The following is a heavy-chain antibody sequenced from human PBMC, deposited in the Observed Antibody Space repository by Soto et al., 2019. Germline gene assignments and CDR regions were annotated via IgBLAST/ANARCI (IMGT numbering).Heavy chain of an antibody. J-gene: IGHJ3*02. D-gene: IGHD7-27*01. V-gene: IGHV3-48*01. CDR2: ITSSGSTT. Sequence: EVKMVESGGGLVQPGGSLSLSCEVSGFTLNTYSMNWVRQAPGKGLEWVSFITSSGSTTYYADSVKGRFTVSRDNVKNSLYLQMNSLRAEATAVYYCARGGDWGYAFDIWGQGTMVTVSS. CDR1: GFTLNTYS. CDR3: ARGGDWGYAFDI.